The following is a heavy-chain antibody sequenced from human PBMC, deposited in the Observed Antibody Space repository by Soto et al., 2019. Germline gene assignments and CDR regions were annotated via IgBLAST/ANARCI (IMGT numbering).Heavy chain of an antibody. Sequence: SVKVSCKASGDTFSGYPINWVRQAPGEGLEWMGRIIPVFGTTNDAQRFEGRVTFTADESTNTAYMELRGDDTAIYYCVRSGDNYNLLDYWGQGTPVTVSS. J-gene: IGHJ4*02. CDR3: VRSGDNYNLLDY. CDR1: GDTFSGYP. CDR2: IIPVFGTT. V-gene: IGHV1-69*13. D-gene: IGHD1-1*01.